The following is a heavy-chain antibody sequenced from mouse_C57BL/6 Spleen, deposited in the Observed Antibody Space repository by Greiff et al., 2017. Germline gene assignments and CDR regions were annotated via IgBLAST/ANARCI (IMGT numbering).Heavy chain of an antibody. CDR3: ARGAPTYYFDY. Sequence: QVQLKQPGAELVMPGASVKLSCKASGYTFTSYWMHWVKQRPGQGLEWIGEIDPSDSYTNYNQKFKGKSTLTVDKSSSTAYMQLSSLTSEDSAVYYCARGAPTYYFDYWGQGTTLTVSS. V-gene: IGHV1-69*01. CDR1: GYTFTSYW. CDR2: IDPSDSYT. D-gene: IGHD2-10*01. J-gene: IGHJ2*01.